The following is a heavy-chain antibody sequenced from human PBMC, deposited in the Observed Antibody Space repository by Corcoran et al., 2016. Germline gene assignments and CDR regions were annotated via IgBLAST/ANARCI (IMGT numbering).Heavy chain of an antibody. CDR3: TRPYYYVSRGVDY. CDR1: GFTFSGSA. CDR2: IRSKANSYAT. V-gene: IGHV3-73*01. J-gene: IGHJ4*02. Sequence: EVQQVESGGGLVQPGGSLKLSCAASGFTFSGSAMHWVRQASGKGLEWGGRIRSKANSYATAYAASVKGRFTISRDDSKNTAYLQMNSLKTEDTTEYYSTRPYYYVSRGVDYWGQGTLVTGSS. D-gene: IGHD3-22*01.